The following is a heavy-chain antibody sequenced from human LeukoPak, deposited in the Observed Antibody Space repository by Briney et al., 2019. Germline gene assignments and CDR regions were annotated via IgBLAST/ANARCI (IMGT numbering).Heavy chain of an antibody. V-gene: IGHV3-9*01. Sequence: PGGSLRLSCVVSGFTFDDYAMHWVRQAPGKGLEWVSGISWNSGKIAYADSVKGRFTISRDNSKNTLYLQMNSLRAEDTAVYYCARGAHDYSNYKYYYFDYWGQGTLVTVSS. CDR1: GFTFDDYA. CDR3: ARGAHDYSNYKYYYFDY. J-gene: IGHJ4*02. CDR2: ISWNSGKI. D-gene: IGHD4-11*01.